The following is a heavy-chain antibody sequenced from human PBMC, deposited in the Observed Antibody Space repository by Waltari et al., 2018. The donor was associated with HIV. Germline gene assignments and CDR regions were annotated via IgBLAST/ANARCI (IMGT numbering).Heavy chain of an antibody. CDR1: GYNFITYA. CDR2: VAPVNGNT. Sequence: QVLLVQSGAEVKKPGASVRVSCKASGYNFITYAIHWVRQAPGQRLGWMGCVAPVNGNTKYSQKLQGRVTITRDTSTTTAHMELSRLRSEYTAIYYCARERKVVGASPYYGLDVWGQGTTVTVSS. V-gene: IGHV1-3*01. J-gene: IGHJ6*02. CDR3: ARERKVVGASPYYGLDV. D-gene: IGHD2-15*01.